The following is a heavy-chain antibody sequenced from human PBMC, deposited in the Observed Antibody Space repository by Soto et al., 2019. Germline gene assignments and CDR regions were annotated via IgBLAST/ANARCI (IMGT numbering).Heavy chain of an antibody. CDR3: ARPGQYYDASGYAN. CDR2: ISAYNGNP. CDR1: GYSFATSG. J-gene: IGHJ4*02. D-gene: IGHD3-22*01. V-gene: IGHV1-18*01. Sequence: QVKLVQSGTEVKKPGASIKVSCKASGYSFATSGMSLVRQAPGQGLEWMAWISAYNGNPNFDQNFQDRVIMTTDTYTSTAYLEVRSLTSDDTAVYYCARPGQYYDASGYANWGQGTLVTVSS.